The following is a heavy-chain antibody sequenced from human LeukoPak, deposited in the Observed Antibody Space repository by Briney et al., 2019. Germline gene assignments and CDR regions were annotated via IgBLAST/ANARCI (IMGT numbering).Heavy chain of an antibody. Sequence: QPGGSLRLSCAASGFTVSSNYMSWVRQAPGKGLEWVSVISDSGDITYYADSVKGRFTISRDNSKNTLFLQMNSLRAEDTAVYYCAKDARRTSGWYFFDYWGQGTLVTVSS. CDR1: GFTVSSNY. CDR3: AKDARRTSGWYFFDY. J-gene: IGHJ4*02. CDR2: ISDSGDIT. V-gene: IGHV3-23*01. D-gene: IGHD6-19*01.